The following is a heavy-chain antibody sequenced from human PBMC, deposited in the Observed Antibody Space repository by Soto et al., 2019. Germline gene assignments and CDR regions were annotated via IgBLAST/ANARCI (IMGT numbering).Heavy chain of an antibody. D-gene: IGHD3-9*01. CDR2: INHSGST. V-gene: IGHV4-34*01. CDR1: GGSFSGYY. Sequence: SETLSLTCAVYGGSFSGYYWSWIRQPPGKGLEWIGEINHSGSTNYNPSLKSRVTISVDTSRNQFSLKLSSVTAADTAVYYCAITYYDILTGYYLPDYWGQGTLVTVSS. CDR3: AITYYDILTGYYLPDY. J-gene: IGHJ4*02.